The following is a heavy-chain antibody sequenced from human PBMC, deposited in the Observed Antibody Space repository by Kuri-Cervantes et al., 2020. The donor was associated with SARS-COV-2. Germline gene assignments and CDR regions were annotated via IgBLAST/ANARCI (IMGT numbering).Heavy chain of an antibody. V-gene: IGHV3-23*01. CDR2: ISGSGGST. CDR3: ASSGGLITMIVVVITQPLFDY. J-gene: IGHJ4*02. D-gene: IGHD3-22*01. CDR1: GFTLTSYA. Sequence: GGSLRPSCAASGFTLTSYAMSWVPQAPGKGLDWVSAISGSGGSTYYADSVMGRFTISRDNSKNTLYLQMNSLRAEDTAVYYCASSGGLITMIVVVITQPLFDYWGQGTLVSVSS.